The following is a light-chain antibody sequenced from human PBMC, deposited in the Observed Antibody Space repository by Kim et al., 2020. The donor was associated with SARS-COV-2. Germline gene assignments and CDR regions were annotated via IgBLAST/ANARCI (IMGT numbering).Light chain of an antibody. V-gene: IGKV1-5*03. Sequence: ASVGDRVTITCRASQSISSWLAWYQQRPGKAPKLLVYKASNLESGVPSRFSGSGSGTEFTLTISSLQPDDFATYYCQQYNSNMWTFGQGTKVEIK. CDR3: QQYNSNMWT. CDR1: QSISSW. CDR2: KAS. J-gene: IGKJ1*01.